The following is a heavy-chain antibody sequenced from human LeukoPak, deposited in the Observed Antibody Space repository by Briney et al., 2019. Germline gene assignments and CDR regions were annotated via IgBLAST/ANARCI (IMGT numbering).Heavy chain of an antibody. CDR3: AKAAASYCSSTSCYGHYYYGMDV. J-gene: IGHJ6*02. CDR1: GFTFSSYA. V-gene: IGHV3-23*01. CDR2: ISGSGGST. Sequence: GGSLRLSCAASGFTFSSYAMSWVRQAPGKGLEWVSAISGSGGSTCYADSVKGRFTISRDNSKNTLYLQMNSLRAEDTAVYYCAKAAASYCSSTSCYGHYYYGMDVWGQGTTVTVSS. D-gene: IGHD2-2*01.